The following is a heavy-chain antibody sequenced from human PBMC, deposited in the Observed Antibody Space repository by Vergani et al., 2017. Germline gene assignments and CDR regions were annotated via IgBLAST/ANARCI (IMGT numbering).Heavy chain of an antibody. CDR1: GFTFSSYG. CDR3: AKGGHWNSDMDY. V-gene: IGHV3-30*18. CDR2: LSDDGSNK. J-gene: IGHJ4*02. D-gene: IGHD1-7*01. Sequence: QVQLVESGGGVVQPGRSLRLHCAFSGFTFSSYGMHWGRQAPGPGLEGVAVLSDDGSNKLYTDSVKGRFSISRDNSKNTLYLKMNSLRAEDTAVYYCAKGGHWNSDMDYWGQGTLVTVSS.